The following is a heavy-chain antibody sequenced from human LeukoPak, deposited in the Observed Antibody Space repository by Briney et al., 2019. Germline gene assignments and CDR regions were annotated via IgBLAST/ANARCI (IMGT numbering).Heavy chain of an antibody. J-gene: IGHJ5*02. CDR3: ARAADFDYYDSRYFDP. CDR2: INPSGGST. V-gene: IGHV1-46*01. Sequence: ASVKVSCKASGYTFTSYYMHWVRQAPGQGLEWMGIINPSGGSTNYAQKFQGRVTMTRDTSTSTVYMELSSLRSEDTAVYYCARAADFDYYDSRYFDPWGQGTLVTVSS. CDR1: GYTFTSYY. D-gene: IGHD3-22*01.